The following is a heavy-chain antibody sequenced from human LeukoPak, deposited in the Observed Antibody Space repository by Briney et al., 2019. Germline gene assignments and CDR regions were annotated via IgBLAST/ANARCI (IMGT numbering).Heavy chain of an antibody. J-gene: IGHJ4*02. CDR1: GGSISSSSYY. CDR2: IYYSGST. V-gene: IGHV4-39*07. CDR3: ARDRTIFGVVIDY. D-gene: IGHD3-3*01. Sequence: SETLSLTCTVSGGSISSSSYYWGWIRQPPGKGLEWIGSIYYSGSTYYNPSLKSRVTISVDTSKNQFSLKLSSVTAADTAVYYCARDRTIFGVVIDYWGQGTLVTVYS.